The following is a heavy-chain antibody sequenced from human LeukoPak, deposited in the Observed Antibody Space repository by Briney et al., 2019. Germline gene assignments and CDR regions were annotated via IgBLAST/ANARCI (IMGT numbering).Heavy chain of an antibody. V-gene: IGHV4-59*11. CDR3: ARDEFGDFQGFDY. Sequence: SETLSLTCTMSGASIRSHYWSWIRQTPGKGLEWIGNIHYRGTTNYNPSLKSRVTLSLNSSKSQFALKVTSVTAADTAVYCCARDEFGDFQGFDYWGQGTRVTVSS. CDR1: GASIRSHY. D-gene: IGHD4-17*01. J-gene: IGHJ4*02. CDR2: IHYRGTT.